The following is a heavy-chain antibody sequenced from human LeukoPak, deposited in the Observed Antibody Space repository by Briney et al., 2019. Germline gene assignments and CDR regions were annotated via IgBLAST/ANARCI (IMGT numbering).Heavy chain of an antibody. D-gene: IGHD3-3*02. CDR2: INHSGST. CDR1: GGSFSGYC. CDR3: ARGPHFVAARFNWFDP. J-gene: IGHJ5*02. V-gene: IGHV4-34*01. Sequence: NPSEPLSLTCAVWGGSFSGYCWSWIRQPPGKGLEWIGEINHSGSTNYNPSLKSRVTISVDTYKNQFSLKLSAVAAAYTAVYYCARGPHFVAARFNWFDPWGQGTLVTVSS.